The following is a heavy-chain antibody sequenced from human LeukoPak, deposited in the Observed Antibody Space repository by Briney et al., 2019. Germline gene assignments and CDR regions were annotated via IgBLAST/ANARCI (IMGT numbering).Heavy chain of an antibody. D-gene: IGHD5-18*01. V-gene: IGHV4-34*01. CDR2: INHSGST. CDR1: GGSFSGYY. J-gene: IGHJ4*02. Sequence: PSETLSLTCAVYGGSFSGYYWSWIRQPPGKGLEWIGEINHSGSTNYNPSLKSRVTISVDTSKNQFSLKLSSVTAADTAVYYCARVIGYSYGTREEAVDYWGQGTLVTVSS. CDR3: ARVIGYSYGTREEAVDY.